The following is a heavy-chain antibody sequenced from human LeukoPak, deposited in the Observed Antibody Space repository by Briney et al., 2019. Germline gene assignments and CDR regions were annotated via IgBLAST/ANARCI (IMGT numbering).Heavy chain of an antibody. CDR3: ARRRSPDTIFGVVIDGIDY. Sequence: PSEPLSLTCTVSGGSISSSSYYWGWIRQPPGKGLEWIGSIYYSGSTYYNPSLKSRVTISVDTSENQFSLKLSSVTAADTAVYYCARRRSPDTIFGVVIDGIDYWGQGTLVSVSS. J-gene: IGHJ4*02. V-gene: IGHV4-39*01. CDR2: IYYSGST. D-gene: IGHD3-3*01. CDR1: GGSISSSSYY.